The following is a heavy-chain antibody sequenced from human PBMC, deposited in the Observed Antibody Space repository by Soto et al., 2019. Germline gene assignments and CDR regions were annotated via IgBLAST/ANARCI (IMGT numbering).Heavy chain of an antibody. Sequence: GGSLRLSCAASGFTFSGSAMTWVRQAPGKWLEYVSSITSSGSEVFHAASVKGRFTMSRDNSKNMLYLQMNSLRAEDTAVYYCEKEGYESGWYWDYWGQRALVTVSS. CDR1: GFTFSGSA. V-gene: IGHV3-23*01. CDR3: EKEGYESGWYWDY. J-gene: IGHJ4*02. D-gene: IGHD6-19*01. CDR2: ITSSGSEV.